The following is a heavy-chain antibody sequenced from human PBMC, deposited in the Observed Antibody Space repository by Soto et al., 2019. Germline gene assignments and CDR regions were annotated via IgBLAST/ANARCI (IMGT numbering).Heavy chain of an antibody. CDR2: ISSSSNYI. Sequence: EVQLVESGGGLVKPGGSLRLSCAASGFTFSSYNMNWVRQAPGKGLERVSSISSSSNYIYYADSVKGRFTISRDNAKNYLYLQMNILRAADTAVYYSASTRRDGYITYYYSYGMAVWGQGTTVTVSS. CDR1: GFTFSSYN. V-gene: IGHV3-21*06. CDR3: ASTRRDGYITYYYSYGMAV. J-gene: IGHJ6*02. D-gene: IGHD5-12*01.